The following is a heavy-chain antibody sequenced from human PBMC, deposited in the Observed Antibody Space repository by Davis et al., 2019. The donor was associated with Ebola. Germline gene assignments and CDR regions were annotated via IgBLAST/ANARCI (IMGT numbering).Heavy chain of an antibody. V-gene: IGHV4-34*01. Sequence: SETLSLTCAVSGGSFSGYYWSWIRQPPGKGLEWIGEINHSGSTNYNPSLKSRVTISVDTSKNLFSLKLSSVTAADTAVYYCARHLHYYDSSGYYYYWGQGTLVTVSS. CDR3: ARHLHYYDSSGYYYY. J-gene: IGHJ4*02. D-gene: IGHD3-22*01. CDR2: INHSGST. CDR1: GGSFSGYY.